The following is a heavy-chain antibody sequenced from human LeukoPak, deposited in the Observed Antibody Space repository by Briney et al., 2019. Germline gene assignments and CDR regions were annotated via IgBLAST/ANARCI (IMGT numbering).Heavy chain of an antibody. CDR1: GGSISSGDHY. J-gene: IGHJ6*02. CDR2: VYYTGST. V-gene: IGHV4-30-4*01. D-gene: IGHD3-22*01. Sequence: SETLSLTCTVSGGSISSGDHYWSWIRQPPGKGLEWIGYVYYTGSTYYNPSLKSRVTISVDTSKNQFSLKLSSVTAADTAVYYCARDRAGWGSGYYYIDYYYYYGMDVWGQGTTVTVSS. CDR3: ARDRAGWGSGYYYIDYYYYYGMDV.